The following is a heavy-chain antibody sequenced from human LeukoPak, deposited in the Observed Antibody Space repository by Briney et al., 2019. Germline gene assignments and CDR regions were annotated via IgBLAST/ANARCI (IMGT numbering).Heavy chain of an antibody. J-gene: IGHJ6*03. CDR1: GGSITTSNYY. CDR2: IYYSGNT. D-gene: IGHD4-23*01. Sequence: SETLSLTCTVSGGSITTSNYYWGWIRQPPGKGLEWIGNIYYSGNTSYNPSLKSRVTIFVDTSKNQFSLKLSSVTAADTAVYYCARGNGGNLGHYCYYMDVWGKGTTVTVSS. V-gene: IGHV4-39*01. CDR3: ARGNGGNLGHYCYYMDV.